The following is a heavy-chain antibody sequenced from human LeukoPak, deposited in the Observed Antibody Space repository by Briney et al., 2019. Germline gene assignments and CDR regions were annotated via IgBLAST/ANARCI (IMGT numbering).Heavy chain of an antibody. CDR3: ARHIVATIPRRDYGMDV. Sequence: GGSLRLSCAASGFTFSDYYMSWIRQAPGKGLEWVSYISSSGSTIYYADSVKGRFTISRDNAKNSLYLQMNSLRAEDTAVYYCARHIVATIPRRDYGMDVWGQGTTVTVSS. CDR2: ISSSGSTI. J-gene: IGHJ6*02. CDR1: GFTFSDYY. D-gene: IGHD5-12*01. V-gene: IGHV3-11*04.